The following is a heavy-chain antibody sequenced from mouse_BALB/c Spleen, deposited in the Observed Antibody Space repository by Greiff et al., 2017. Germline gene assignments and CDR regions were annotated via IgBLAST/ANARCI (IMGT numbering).Heavy chain of an antibody. CDR1: GYTFTDYE. CDR3: TRSYYGNYY. V-gene: IGHV1-15*01. J-gene: IGHJ2*01. Sequence: VQLQQSGAELVRPGASVTLSCKASGYTFTDYEMHWVKQTPVHGLEWIGAIDPETGGTAYNQKFKGKATLTADKSSSTAYMELRSLTSEDSAVYYCTRSYYGNYYWGQGTTLTVSS. CDR2: IDPETGGT. D-gene: IGHD2-1*01.